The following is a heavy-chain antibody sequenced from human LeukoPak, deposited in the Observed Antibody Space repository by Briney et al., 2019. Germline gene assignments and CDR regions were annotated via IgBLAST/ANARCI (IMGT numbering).Heavy chain of an antibody. CDR1: GGSFSAYY. CDR3: ARVDTSMSAFDP. CDR2: INHSGTT. Sequence: SETLSLTCAVYGGSFSAYYWSWIRQPPGKGLEWIGQINHSGTTNYNPPLKSRVTISVDTSRNQFSLRLSSVAAADTAVYYCARVDTSMSAFDPWGQGSLVTVSS. J-gene: IGHJ5*02. V-gene: IGHV4-34*01. D-gene: IGHD5-18*01.